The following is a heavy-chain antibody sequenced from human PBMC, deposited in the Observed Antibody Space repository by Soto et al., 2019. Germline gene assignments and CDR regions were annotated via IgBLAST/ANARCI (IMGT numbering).Heavy chain of an antibody. CDR3: ARTYSGYDFGY. CDR1: GYTFTSYY. J-gene: IGHJ4*02. CDR2: INPSGGST. Sequence: APVKVSCKASGYTFTSYYMHWVRQAPGQGLEWMGIINPSGGSTSYAQKFQGRVTMTRDTSTSTVYMELSSLRSEDTAVYYCARTYSGYDFGYWGQGTLVTVSS. D-gene: IGHD5-12*01. V-gene: IGHV1-46*01.